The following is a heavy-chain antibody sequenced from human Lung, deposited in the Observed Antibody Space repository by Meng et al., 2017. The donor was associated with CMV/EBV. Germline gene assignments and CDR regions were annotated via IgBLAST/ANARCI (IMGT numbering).Heavy chain of an antibody. CDR1: GGTFSSYA. Sequence: SXXVSXKASGGTFSSYAISWVRQAPGQGLEWMGGIIPIFGTANYAQKFQGRVTITTDESTSTAYMELSSLRSEDTAVCYCARGGSSSWSRRYNWFDPWGQGNXVNGAS. J-gene: IGHJ5*02. CDR2: IIPIFGTA. V-gene: IGHV1-69*05. CDR3: ARGGSSSWSRRYNWFDP. D-gene: IGHD6-13*01.